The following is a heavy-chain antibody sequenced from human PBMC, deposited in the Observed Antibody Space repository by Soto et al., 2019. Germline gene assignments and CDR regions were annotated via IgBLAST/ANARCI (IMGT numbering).Heavy chain of an antibody. V-gene: IGHV3-30*18. J-gene: IGHJ6*02. CDR1: GFTFSSYG. CDR2: ISYDGSNK. Sequence: GGSLRLSCAASGFTFSSYGMHWVRQAPGKGLEWVAVISYDGSNKYYADSVKGRFTISRDNSKNTLYLQMNSLRAEDTAVYYCAKEHSSGWYPYYYYGMDVWGQGTTVTVS. D-gene: IGHD6-19*01. CDR3: AKEHSSGWYPYYYYGMDV.